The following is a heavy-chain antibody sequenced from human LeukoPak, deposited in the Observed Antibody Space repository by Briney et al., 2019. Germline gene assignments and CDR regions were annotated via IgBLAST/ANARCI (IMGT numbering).Heavy chain of an antibody. CDR3: ARVGATRERYYYYGMDV. CDR2: INYSGST. J-gene: IGHJ6*02. V-gene: IGHV4-61*01. D-gene: IGHD1-26*01. CDR1: GGSVSSGSYY. Sequence: SETLSLTCTVSGGSVSSGSYYWSWSRHPQGRGLKWMGYINYSGSTNYNPSLKSRVTISVDTSKNQFSLKLSSVTAADTAVYYCARVGATRERYYYYGMDVWGQGTTVTVSS.